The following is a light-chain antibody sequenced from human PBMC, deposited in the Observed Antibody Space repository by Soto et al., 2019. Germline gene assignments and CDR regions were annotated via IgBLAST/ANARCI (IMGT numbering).Light chain of an antibody. V-gene: IGKV3-20*01. CDR3: QQYAGSPRT. Sequence: EIVLTQSPGTLSLSPGERATLSCRASQSVSSSHLAWYQQKPGQAPRLLIYGASSRATGIPDRFSGSGSGTDFTLTISRLEPEDFALYYCQQYAGSPRTFGQGTKVEIK. CDR1: QSVSSSH. CDR2: GAS. J-gene: IGKJ1*01.